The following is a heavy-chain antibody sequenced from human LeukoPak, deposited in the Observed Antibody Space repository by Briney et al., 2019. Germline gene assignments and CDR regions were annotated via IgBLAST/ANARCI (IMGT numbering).Heavy chain of an antibody. CDR2: ISYDGSNK. D-gene: IGHD2-15*01. J-gene: IGHJ5*02. V-gene: IGHV3-30*18. CDR1: GFTFSSYG. CDR3: AKDQGIVVVVAATGTFDP. Sequence: SGGSLRLSCAASGFTFSSYGMHWVRQAPGKGLEWVAVISYDGSNKYYADSVKGRFTISRDNSKNTLYLQMNSLRAEDTAVYYCAKDQGIVVVVAATGTFDPWGQGTLVTVS.